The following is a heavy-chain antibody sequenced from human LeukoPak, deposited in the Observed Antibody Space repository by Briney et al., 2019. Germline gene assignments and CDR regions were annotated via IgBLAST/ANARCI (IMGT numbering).Heavy chain of an antibody. CDR1: GFTFSSYS. V-gene: IGHV3-7*04. D-gene: IGHD6-19*01. CDR3: ARGAVARPGYV. CDR2: IKPDGDEG. Sequence: PGGSLRLSCAASGFTFSSYSMSWVRQAPGRGLEWVANIKPDGDEGYYADSLKGRFTISRDNAENSLYLQMNSLRDDDTAVYYCARGAVARPGYVWGQGTTVTVSS. J-gene: IGHJ6*02.